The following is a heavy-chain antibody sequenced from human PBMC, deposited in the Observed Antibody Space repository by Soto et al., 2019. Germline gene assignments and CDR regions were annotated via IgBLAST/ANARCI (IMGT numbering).Heavy chain of an antibody. CDR2: INPNSGGT. CDR1: GYTFTGYY. J-gene: IGHJ6*02. CDR3: ARESSMPNLGYGMDV. V-gene: IGHV1-2*02. Sequence: QVQLVQSGAEVKKPGASVKVSCKASGYTFTGYYMHWVRQAPGQGLEWMGWINPNSGGTNYAQKFQGRVTMTRDTSISTAYMELSRLRSDDTAVYYCARESSMPNLGYGMDVWGQGTTVTVSS. D-gene: IGHD2-2*01.